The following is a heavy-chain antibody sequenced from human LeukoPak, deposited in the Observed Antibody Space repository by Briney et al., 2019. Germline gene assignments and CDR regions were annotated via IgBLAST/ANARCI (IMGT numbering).Heavy chain of an antibody. CDR2: IYTSGST. Sequence: SETLSLTCTVSGGSISSYYWSWIRQPAGKGLEWIGRIYTSGSTNYNPSLKSRVTMSVDTSKNQFSLKLSSVTAADTAVYYCARDASALYYYGSGSYPYFDYWGQGTLVTVSS. J-gene: IGHJ4*02. CDR3: ARDASALYYYGSGSYPYFDY. CDR1: GGSISSYY. D-gene: IGHD3-10*01. V-gene: IGHV4-4*07.